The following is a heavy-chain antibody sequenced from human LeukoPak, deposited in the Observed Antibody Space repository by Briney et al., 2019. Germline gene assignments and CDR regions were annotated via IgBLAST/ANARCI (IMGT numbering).Heavy chain of an antibody. V-gene: IGHV3-30*19. CDR1: GFTFSSYG. CDR3: ARGDLHYHDSTRRGFDI. Sequence: PGGSLRLSCAASGFTFSSYGMHWVRQAPGKGLEWVALISYDGSNKYYADSVKGRFTISRDNSKNTLYLQMNSLRAEDTAVYYCARGDLHYHDSTRRGFDIWGQGTMVTVSS. J-gene: IGHJ3*02. CDR2: ISYDGSNK. D-gene: IGHD3-16*01.